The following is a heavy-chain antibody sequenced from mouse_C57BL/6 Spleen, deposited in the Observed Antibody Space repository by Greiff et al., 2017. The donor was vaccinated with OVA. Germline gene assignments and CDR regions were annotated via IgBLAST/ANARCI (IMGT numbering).Heavy chain of an antibody. V-gene: IGHV2-5*01. CDR2: IWRGGGT. J-gene: IGHJ3*01. CDR3: GKGDYSNSWFAY. Sequence: QVQLKESGPGLVQPSQSLSITCTVSGFSLTSYGVHWVRQSPGKGLEWLGVIWRGGGTDYNAAFMSRLGITKDNSKSQVFFKMNSLQADDTAIYYCGKGDYSNSWFAYWGQGTLVTVAA. CDR1: GFSLTSYG. D-gene: IGHD2-5*01.